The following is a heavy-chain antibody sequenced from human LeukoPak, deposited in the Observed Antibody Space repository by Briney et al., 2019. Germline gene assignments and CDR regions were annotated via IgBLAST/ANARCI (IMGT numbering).Heavy chain of an antibody. D-gene: IGHD2-2*01. CDR2: IYYSGST. V-gene: IGHV4-31*03. CDR3: ARAPAAISWFDP. CDR1: GGSINSGGYY. Sequence: SETLSLTCTVSGGSINSGGYYWSWIRQHPGKGLEWIGYIYYSGSTYYNPSLKGRVTISVDTSKNQFSLKLTSVTAADTAVYSCARAPAAISWFDPWGQGTLVTVPS. J-gene: IGHJ5*02.